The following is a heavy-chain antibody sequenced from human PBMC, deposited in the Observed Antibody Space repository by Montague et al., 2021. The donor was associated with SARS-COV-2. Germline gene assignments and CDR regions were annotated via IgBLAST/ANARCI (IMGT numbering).Heavy chain of an antibody. CDR3: ARGGDMNWFDP. Sequence: SETLSLTCSVSGGSISSYYWSWIRQPPGKGLEWIGYIYYSGSTNYNPSLKSRVTISVDTSKNQFSLKLSSVTAADTAVYYCARGGDMNWFDPWGQGTLVTVSS. D-gene: IGHD2-21*01. CDR2: IYYSGST. CDR1: GGSISSYY. J-gene: IGHJ5*02. V-gene: IGHV4-59*01.